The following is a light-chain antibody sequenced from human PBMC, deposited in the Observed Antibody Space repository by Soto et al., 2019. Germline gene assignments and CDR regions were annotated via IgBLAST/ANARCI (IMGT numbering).Light chain of an antibody. CDR1: QGISSSY. CDR3: QQYGTSPRT. Sequence: EIVLTQSPGTLSLSPGVGATLSCRTSQGISSSYVAWYQQKPGQAPRLLIYGASSRATGIPDRFGGRGSGTDFTLTISRLEPEDFAVYYCQQYGTSPRTFGQGTKVEVK. CDR2: GAS. J-gene: IGKJ1*01. V-gene: IGKV3-20*01.